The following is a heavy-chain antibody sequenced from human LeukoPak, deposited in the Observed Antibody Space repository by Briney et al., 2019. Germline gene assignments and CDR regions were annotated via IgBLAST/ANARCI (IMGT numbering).Heavy chain of an antibody. Sequence: PSETLSLTCAVYGGSFSGYYWSWIRQPPGMGLEWIGEINHSGSTNYNPSLKSRVTISVDTSKNQFSLKLSSVTAADTAVYYCARGNYDILTGYLYWGQGTLVTVSS. CDR1: GGSFSGYY. V-gene: IGHV4-34*01. CDR3: ARGNYDILTGYLY. D-gene: IGHD3-9*01. J-gene: IGHJ4*02. CDR2: INHSGST.